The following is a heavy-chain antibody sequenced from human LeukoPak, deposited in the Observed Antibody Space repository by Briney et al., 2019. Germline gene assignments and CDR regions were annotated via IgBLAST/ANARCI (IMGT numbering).Heavy chain of an antibody. CDR2: TYSGGST. CDR1: GFTVSSNY. D-gene: IGHD4-17*01. J-gene: IGHJ4*02. Sequence: GGSLRLSCAASGFTVSSNYMSWVRQAPGKGLEWVSVTYSGGSTYYADSVKGRFTISRDNSKNTLYLQMNSLRAEDTAVYYCARSGGGDYEYYFDYWGQGTLVTVSS. V-gene: IGHV3-53*01. CDR3: ARSGGGDYEYYFDY.